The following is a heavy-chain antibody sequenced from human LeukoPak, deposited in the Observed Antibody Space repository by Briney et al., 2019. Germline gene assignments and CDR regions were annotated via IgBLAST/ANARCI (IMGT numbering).Heavy chain of an antibody. CDR1: GFTFTGYY. CDR3: AREEGYYGSGSHNFDY. J-gene: IGHJ4*02. Sequence: SGGSLRLSCAASGFTFTGYYMHWVRQAPGQGLEWMGWINPNSGGTNYAQKFQGRVTMTRDTSISTAYMELSRLRSDDTAVYYCAREEGYYGSGSHNFDYWGQGTLVTVSS. D-gene: IGHD3-10*01. CDR2: INPNSGGT. V-gene: IGHV1-2*02.